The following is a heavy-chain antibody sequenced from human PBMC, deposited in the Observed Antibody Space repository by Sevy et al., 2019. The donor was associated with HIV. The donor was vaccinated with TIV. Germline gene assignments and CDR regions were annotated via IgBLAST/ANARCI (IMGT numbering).Heavy chain of an antibody. Sequence: SQTLSLTCAVYGGSFSGYYWSWIRQPPGKGLEWIGEINHSGSTNYSPSLKSRVTISVDTSKNQFSLKLSSVTAADTAVYYCARGQVVVVAATPFDSRGNWFDPWGQGTLVTVSS. J-gene: IGHJ5*02. V-gene: IGHV4-34*01. CDR2: INHSGST. CDR1: GGSFSGYY. CDR3: ARGQVVVVAATPFDSRGNWFDP. D-gene: IGHD2-15*01.